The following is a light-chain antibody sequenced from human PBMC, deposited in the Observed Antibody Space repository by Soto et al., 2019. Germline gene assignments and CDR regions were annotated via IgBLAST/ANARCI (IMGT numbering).Light chain of an antibody. Sequence: ALLMTQSPSSFSASTADRFTITCRSSQGISSYLAWYQQKPGKAPKLLIYAASTLQSGVPSRFSGSGSGTDFTLTISCLQSEDFATYYCQQYYSYPSITFGQGTRLEIK. CDR2: AAS. J-gene: IGKJ5*01. CDR1: QGISSY. CDR3: QQYYSYPSIT. V-gene: IGKV1-8*01.